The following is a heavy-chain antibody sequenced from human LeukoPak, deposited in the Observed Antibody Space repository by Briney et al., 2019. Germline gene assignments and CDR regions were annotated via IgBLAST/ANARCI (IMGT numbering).Heavy chain of an antibody. D-gene: IGHD2-2*01. V-gene: IGHV1-46*01. CDR1: GYTFTSYY. CDR2: INPSGGST. J-gene: IGHJ6*02. CDR3: ARDDIVVVPAAYYYYYGMDV. Sequence: ASVKVSCKASGYTFTSYYMHWVRQAPGQGLEWMGIINPSGGSTSYAQKFQGRVTMTRDTSTSTVYMELSSLRPEDTAVYYCARDDIVVVPAAYYYYYGMDVWGQGTTVTVSS.